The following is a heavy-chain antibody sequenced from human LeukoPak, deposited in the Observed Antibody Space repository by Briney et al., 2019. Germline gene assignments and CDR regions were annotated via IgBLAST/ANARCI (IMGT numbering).Heavy chain of an antibody. CDR1: GFTFADYA. Sequence: GRSLRLPCTTSGFTFADYAMTWVRQAPGKGLESVGFVRSEAYGGTAEYAASVKGRFTISRHDSKSIAYLQMNSLKTEDTAVYYCTRAVYCSGGSCSFDPWGQGTLVTVSS. CDR2: VRSEAYGGTA. V-gene: IGHV3-49*04. J-gene: IGHJ5*02. CDR3: TRAVYCSGGSCSFDP. D-gene: IGHD2-15*01.